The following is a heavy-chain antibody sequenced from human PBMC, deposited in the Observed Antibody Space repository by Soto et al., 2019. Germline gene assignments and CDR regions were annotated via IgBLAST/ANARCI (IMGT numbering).Heavy chain of an antibody. D-gene: IGHD3-9*01. J-gene: IGHJ4*02. CDR2: IYWDDEK. V-gene: IGHV2-5*02. CDR3: AHSDFEWLEAFHY. CDR1: GFSLSSTGVG. Sequence: QITLQESGPMLVKPSQTLTLTCTFRGFSLSSTGVGVGWFSQPPGKALERFAIIYWDDEKRYSPSLRSRLTITEDTSNDQVVLTVTNMDPLDTARSYCAHSDFEWLEAFHYWGQGALVTVSS.